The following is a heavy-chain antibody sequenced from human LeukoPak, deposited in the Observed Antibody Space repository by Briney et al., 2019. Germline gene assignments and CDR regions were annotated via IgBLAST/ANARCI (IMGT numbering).Heavy chain of an antibody. CDR3: ARDPSFGEFGY. V-gene: IGHV4-30-2*01. CDR2: IYHSGST. Sequence: TSETLSLTCTVSGGSISSGGYYWSWIRQPPGKGLEWIGYIYHSGSTYYNPSLKSRVTISVDRSKNQFSLKLSSVTAADTAVYYCARDPSFGEFGYWGQGTLVTVSS. J-gene: IGHJ4*02. D-gene: IGHD3-10*01. CDR1: GGSISSGGYY.